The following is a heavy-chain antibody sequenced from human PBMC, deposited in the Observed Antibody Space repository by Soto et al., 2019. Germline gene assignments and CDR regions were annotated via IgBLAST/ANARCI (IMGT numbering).Heavy chain of an antibody. CDR3: AGVGWGSYHESYYFDY. J-gene: IGHJ4*02. V-gene: IGHV4-59*01. Sequence: LSLTCTVSGGSISSYYWSWIRQPPGKGLEWIGYIYNSGSTNNNPSLKSRDTISVDTSKNQLSLKLSSVPAADTAFFYCAGVGWGSYHESYYFDYWGQGTLVTVSS. CDR1: GGSISSYY. D-gene: IGHD3-16*01. CDR2: IYNSGST.